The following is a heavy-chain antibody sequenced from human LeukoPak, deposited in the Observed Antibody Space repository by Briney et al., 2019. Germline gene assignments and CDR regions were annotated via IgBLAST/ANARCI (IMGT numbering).Heavy chain of an antibody. J-gene: IGHJ4*02. V-gene: IGHV1-2*02. Sequence: ASVKVSCKASGYTFTGYYMHWVRQAPGQGLEWMGWIYPNIGATKYAQKFRGRVTMTRDTSISTAYMELSGLRSDDTAVYYCGTLLSNGPFDYWGQGSLVTVSS. CDR1: GYTFTGYY. CDR3: GTLLSNGPFDY. CDR2: IYPNIGAT.